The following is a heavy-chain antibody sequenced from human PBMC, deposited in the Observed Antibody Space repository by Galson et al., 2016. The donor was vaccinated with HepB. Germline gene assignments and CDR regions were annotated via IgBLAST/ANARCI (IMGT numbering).Heavy chain of an antibody. CDR2: IDSAGDT. CDR3: ARGKYNSGWHLGWKGPNYLDP. D-gene: IGHD6-19*01. Sequence: SLRLSCAASGFSFRNFDMHWVRQAPGKGLEWVSTIDSAGDTYYPGSVKGRFASSRENAKNSLYLQMNSLRAGDTAVYYCARGKYNSGWHLGWKGPNYLDPWGQGTPVTVSS. V-gene: IGHV3-13*01. CDR1: GFSFRNFD. J-gene: IGHJ5*02.